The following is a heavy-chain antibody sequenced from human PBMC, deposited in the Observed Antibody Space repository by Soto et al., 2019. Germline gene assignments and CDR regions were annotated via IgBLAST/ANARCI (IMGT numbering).Heavy chain of an antibody. V-gene: IGHV1-3*01. CDR1: AYTSRRNV. CDR3: AREKRDYTERSDRYFDY. D-gene: IGHD2-15*01. CDR2: INGDNGET. J-gene: IGHJ4*02. Sequence: QAHLVQSGAQVQKPGASVKVSSKASAYTSRRNVVHWMRQAPGQWLDWMGWINGDNGETKYSQNFEGRVTFTWDATATTAYMELNSLRPRDTAVYYCAREKRDYTERSDRYFDYCGQGTLVTVSS.